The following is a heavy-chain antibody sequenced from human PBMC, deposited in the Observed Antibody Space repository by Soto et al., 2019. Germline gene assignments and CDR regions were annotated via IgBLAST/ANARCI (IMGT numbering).Heavy chain of an antibody. CDR3: ARAPGQDEAMGY. V-gene: IGHV3-33*01. J-gene: IGHJ4*02. CDR1: GFTFRKFG. Sequence: QVQVVESGGGVVQPGRSLRLSCAASGFTFRKFGMHWVRQAPGKGREWVAVIWHDGKNKYYADSAKGRFTISRDNSQNTLYLQMDSLRAEDTAVYYCARAPGQDEAMGYWGQGTLVTVSS. CDR2: IWHDGKNK.